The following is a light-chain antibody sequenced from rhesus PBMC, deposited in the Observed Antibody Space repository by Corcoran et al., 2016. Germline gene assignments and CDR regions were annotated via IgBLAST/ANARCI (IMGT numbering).Light chain of an antibody. Sequence: DIQMTQSPSSLSASVGDRVTITCRASENVNNYLNWYPQTPGKAPKHLIYKASTLQSGVPSRFSGSGSGTYYTFTISSRQPEDVATYYCQHGYGTPYSFGQGTKVEIK. CDR1: ENVNNY. V-gene: IGKV1-74*01. CDR2: KAS. J-gene: IGKJ2*01. CDR3: QHGYGTPYS.